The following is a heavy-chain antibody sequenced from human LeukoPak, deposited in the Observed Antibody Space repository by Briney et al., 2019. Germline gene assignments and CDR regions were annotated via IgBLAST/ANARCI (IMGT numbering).Heavy chain of an antibody. CDR3: ARRRGNTSGFQGYYFDY. Sequence: SETLSLTCTVSGASIRSGDYYWSWIRQLPGKGLEWIGYIYYSGSTYYNPSLRSRLTISVDTSKNQFSLKLSSVTAADTAVYYCARRRGNTSGFQGYYFDYWGQGTLVTVSS. J-gene: IGHJ4*02. V-gene: IGHV4-31*03. D-gene: IGHD6-19*01. CDR2: IYYSGST. CDR1: GASIRSGDYY.